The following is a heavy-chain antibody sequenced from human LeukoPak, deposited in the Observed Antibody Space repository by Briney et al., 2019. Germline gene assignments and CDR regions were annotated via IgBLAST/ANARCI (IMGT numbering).Heavy chain of an antibody. CDR2: IYYSGST. Sequence: SETLSLTCTISGGSISTYYWSWIRQAPGEGLEWIGYIYYSGSTNYNPSLKSRVTISVDTSKNQFSLKLSSVTAADTAVYYCARDGSGSYLSWFDPWGQGTLVTVSS. CDR3: ARDGSGSYLSWFDP. V-gene: IGHV4-59*01. J-gene: IGHJ5*02. CDR1: GGSISTYY. D-gene: IGHD1-26*01.